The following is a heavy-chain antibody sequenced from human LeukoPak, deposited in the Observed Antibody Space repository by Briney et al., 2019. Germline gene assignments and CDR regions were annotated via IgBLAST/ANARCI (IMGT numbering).Heavy chain of an antibody. V-gene: IGHV3-23*01. CDR1: GFTFSTYW. Sequence: GGSLRLSCAASGFTFSTYWMHWVRQSPGKGLEWVSSISDSSLSTYYTDSVQGRFTVSRDTSKNTLYLQMNGLTAEDTAIYFCAKARTVAAFYFDYWGQGTLVTVSS. CDR2: ISDSSLST. CDR3: AKARTVAAFYFDY. J-gene: IGHJ4*02. D-gene: IGHD6-19*01.